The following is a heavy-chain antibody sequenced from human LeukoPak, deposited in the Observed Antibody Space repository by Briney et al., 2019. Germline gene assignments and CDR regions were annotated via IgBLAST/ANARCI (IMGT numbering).Heavy chain of an antibody. D-gene: IGHD5-18*01. CDR1: GFTFSSYG. J-gene: IGHJ4*02. CDR2: ISNDGSKK. CDR3: AKDRYSYAFEYSDS. V-gene: IGHV3-30*18. Sequence: GGSLRLSCAASGFTFSSYGMHWVRQAPGKGLEWVAVISNDGSKKYYADSVKGRFTISRDNSKNTLSLQVSSLRAEDTAVYYCAKDRYSYAFEYSDSWGRGTLVTVSS.